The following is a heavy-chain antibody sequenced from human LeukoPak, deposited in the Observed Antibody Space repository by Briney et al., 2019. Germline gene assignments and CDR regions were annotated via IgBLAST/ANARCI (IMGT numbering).Heavy chain of an antibody. Sequence: GGSLRLSCAASGFTFDDYAMHWVRQAPGKGLEYVSAISSNGGSTYYANSVKGRFTISRDNSKNTLYLQMGSLRAEDMAVYYCAREDTAAYDYWGQGTLVTVSS. V-gene: IGHV3-64*01. D-gene: IGHD6-25*01. CDR3: AREDTAAYDY. CDR1: GFTFDDYA. J-gene: IGHJ4*02. CDR2: ISSNGGST.